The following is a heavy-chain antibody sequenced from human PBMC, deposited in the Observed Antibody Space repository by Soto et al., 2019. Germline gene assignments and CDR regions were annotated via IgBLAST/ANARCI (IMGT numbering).Heavy chain of an antibody. CDR3: ARGGYCSGGSCPSSSPDKKKDYYYYYYMDV. CDR1: GGSISSYY. Sequence: SETLSLTCTVSGGSISSYYWSWIRQPPGKGLEWIGYIYYSGSTNYNPSLKSRVTISVDTSRNQFSLKLSSVTAADTAVYYCARGGYCSGGSCPSSSPDKKKDYYYYYYMDVWGKGTTVTVSS. D-gene: IGHD2-15*01. CDR2: IYYSGST. V-gene: IGHV4-59*12. J-gene: IGHJ6*03.